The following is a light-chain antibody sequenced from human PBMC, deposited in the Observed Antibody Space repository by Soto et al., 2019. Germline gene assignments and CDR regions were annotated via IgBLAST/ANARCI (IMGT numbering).Light chain of an antibody. V-gene: IGKV1-17*03. Sequence: DIQMTQSPSAMSASVGDRVTITCRASQGINNYLDWCQQKPGKVPKRLIYGASSLQSAVPSRFSGSGSGTEFTPTISSLQPEDFATYFCLQHNSYPPTFGHGTKVEIK. J-gene: IGKJ1*01. CDR1: QGINNY. CDR3: LQHNSYPPT. CDR2: GAS.